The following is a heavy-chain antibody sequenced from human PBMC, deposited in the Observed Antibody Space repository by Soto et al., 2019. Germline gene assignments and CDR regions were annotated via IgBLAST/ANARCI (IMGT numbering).Heavy chain of an antibody. CDR3: VRDVYCASLSCPYYFDY. V-gene: IGHV3-21*01. Sequence: PGGSLRLSCAASGFTFSAYDMNWVRQSPGKGLEWVSSISSSSTYIYYADSVKGRFTISRDNAKRALYLQMNSLRAGDTAVYYCVRDVYCASLSCPYYFDYWGQGALVTVSS. CDR2: ISSSSTYI. D-gene: IGHD2-2*01. J-gene: IGHJ4*02. CDR1: GFTFSAYD.